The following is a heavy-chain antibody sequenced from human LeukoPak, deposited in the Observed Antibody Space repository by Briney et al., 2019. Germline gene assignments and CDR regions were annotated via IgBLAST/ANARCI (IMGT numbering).Heavy chain of an antibody. J-gene: IGHJ4*02. V-gene: IGHV5-51*01. CDR2: IYPGDSDT. CDR3: ARKVASSTRQFDY. Sequence: GESLKISCKGSGYSFTRYWIGWVRQMPGKGLEWMGIIYPGDSDTRYSPSFQGQVTISADKSISTAYLQWSSLKASDTAMYYCARKVASSTRQFDYWGQGTLVTVSS. CDR1: GYSFTRYW. D-gene: IGHD2-2*01.